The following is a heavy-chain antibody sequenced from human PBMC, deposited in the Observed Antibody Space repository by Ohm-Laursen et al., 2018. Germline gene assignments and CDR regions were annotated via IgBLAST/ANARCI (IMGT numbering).Heavy chain of an antibody. D-gene: IGHD6-13*01. CDR1: GFTFDDYT. Sequence: SLRLSCSASGFTFDDYTMHWVRQAPGKGLEWVSLISWDGGSTYYADSVKGRFTISRDNSKNSLYLQMNSLRTEDTALYYCAKDRHDSSSWRADPTMDVWGQGTTVTVSS. J-gene: IGHJ6*02. CDR2: ISWDGGST. CDR3: AKDRHDSSSWRADPTMDV. V-gene: IGHV3-43*01.